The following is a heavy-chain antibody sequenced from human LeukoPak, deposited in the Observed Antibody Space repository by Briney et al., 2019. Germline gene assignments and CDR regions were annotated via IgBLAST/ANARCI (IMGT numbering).Heavy chain of an antibody. CDR3: AKDPRYYDSSSYLY. D-gene: IGHD3-22*01. V-gene: IGHV3-23*01. J-gene: IGHJ4*02. CDR2: ISGSGGST. Sequence: GGSLRLSCAASGFTFGSYAMTWVRQAPGKGLQWVSGISGSGGSTYYADSVKGRFTISRDNTKNTLYLQMNSLSAEDTAVYYCAKDPRYYDSSSYLYWGQGALVTISS. CDR1: GFTFGSYA.